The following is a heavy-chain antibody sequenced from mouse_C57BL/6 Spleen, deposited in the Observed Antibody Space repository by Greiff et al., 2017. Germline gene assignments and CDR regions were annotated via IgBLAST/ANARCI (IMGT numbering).Heavy chain of an antibody. CDR3: ARSDDYAGFIYYYAMDY. D-gene: IGHD1-1*01. CDR2: IDPNSGGT. CDR1: GYTFTSYW. Sequence: QVQLQQPGAELVKPGASVKLSCKASGYTFTSYWMHWVKQRPGRGLEWIGRIDPNSGGTKYNEKFKSKATLTVDKPSSTAYMQLSSLTSEDSAVYYCARSDDYAGFIYYYAMDYWGQGTSVTVSS. V-gene: IGHV1-72*01. J-gene: IGHJ4*01.